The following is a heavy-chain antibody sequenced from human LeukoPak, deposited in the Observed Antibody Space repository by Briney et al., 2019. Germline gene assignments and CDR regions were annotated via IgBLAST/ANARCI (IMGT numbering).Heavy chain of an antibody. J-gene: IGHJ4*02. CDR1: GYTFTGYY. D-gene: IGHD5-12*01. V-gene: IGHV1-2*02. CDR2: INPNSGGT. CDR3: AATIVATTPSFDY. Sequence: ASVKVSCKASGYTFTGYYMHWVRQAPGQGLEWMGWINPNSGGTNYAQKFQGRVTMTRDTSISTAYMELSRLRSDDTAVYYCAATIVATTPSFDYWGQGTLVTVSS.